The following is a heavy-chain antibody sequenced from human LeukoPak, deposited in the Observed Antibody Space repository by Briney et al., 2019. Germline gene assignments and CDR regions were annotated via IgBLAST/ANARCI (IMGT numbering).Heavy chain of an antibody. CDR1: VYTFTSYG. CDR3: ARGMTPLEH. CDR2: ISGYRGDT. J-gene: IGHJ1*01. Sequence: ASVKVACKASVYTFTSYGITWVRQAPGQGLEWMGWISGYRGDTKYAQKFQGRVAMTSDTSTTTVYMELRSLKSDDTAVYYCARGMTPLEHWGQGTLVIVSS. V-gene: IGHV1-18*01.